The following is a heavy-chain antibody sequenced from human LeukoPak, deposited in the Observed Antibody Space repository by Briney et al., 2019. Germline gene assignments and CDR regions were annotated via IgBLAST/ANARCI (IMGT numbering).Heavy chain of an antibody. V-gene: IGHV4-4*07. D-gene: IGHD6-19*01. J-gene: IGHJ4*02. CDR3: AREGYSSGWYYFDY. CDR2: IYTSGST. Sequence: SETLSLTCTVSGGSISSYYWSWIRQPPGKGLEWIGRIYTSGSTNYKSSLKSRVTMSVDTSENQFSLKLSSVTAADTAVYYCAREGYSSGWYYFDYWGQGTLVTVSS. CDR1: GGSISSYY.